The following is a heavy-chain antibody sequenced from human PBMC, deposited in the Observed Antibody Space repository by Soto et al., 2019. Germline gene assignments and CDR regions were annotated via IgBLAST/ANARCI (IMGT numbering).Heavy chain of an antibody. Sequence: GGSLRLSCAASGFTFSSYWMSWVRQAPGKGLEWVANIKQDGSEKYYVDSVKGRFTISRDNARNSLYLQMNSLRAEDTAVYYFATLSHIVVVPAARIDYWGQGTLVTVSS. V-gene: IGHV3-7*01. J-gene: IGHJ4*02. D-gene: IGHD2-2*01. CDR2: IKQDGSEK. CDR3: ATLSHIVVVPAARIDY. CDR1: GFTFSSYW.